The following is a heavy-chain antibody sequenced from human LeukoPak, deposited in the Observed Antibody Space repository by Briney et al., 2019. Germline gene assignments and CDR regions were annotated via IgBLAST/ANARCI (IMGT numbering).Heavy chain of an antibody. CDR3: ARGHRGYCSGGSCRKNYYYYYMDV. CDR1: GYTFTSYD. J-gene: IGHJ6*03. D-gene: IGHD2-15*01. V-gene: IGHV1-8*01. Sequence: ASVKVSCKASGYTFTSYDINWVRQATGQGLEWMGWMNPNSGNTGYAQKFQGRVTMTRNTSISTAYMELSSLRSEDTAVYYCARGHRGYCSGGSCRKNYYYYYMDVWGKGPRSPSP. CDR2: MNPNSGNT.